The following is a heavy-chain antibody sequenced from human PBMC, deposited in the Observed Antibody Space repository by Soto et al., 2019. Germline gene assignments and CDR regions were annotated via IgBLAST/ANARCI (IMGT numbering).Heavy chain of an antibody. CDR2: VHISGHS. Sequence: SETLSLTCTLSGGSVRAPDWWNWVRQSPDKGLEWIAEVHISGHSNYNPSLRSRVSVSIDSSKNQFYLNLNSVTAAGTAIYYCARVRQGCSANNCYFDPWGQGTQVTVSS. J-gene: IGHJ5*01. V-gene: IGHV4-4*02. CDR1: GGSVRAPDW. D-gene: IGHD1-1*01. CDR3: ARVRQGCSANNCYFDP.